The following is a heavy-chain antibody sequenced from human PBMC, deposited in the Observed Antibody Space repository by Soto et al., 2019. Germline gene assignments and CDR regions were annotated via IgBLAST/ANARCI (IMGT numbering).Heavy chain of an antibody. V-gene: IGHV2-5*02. J-gene: IGHJ4*02. Sequence: QITLKESGPTLVAPTQTLTLTCTLSGFSISTSGVGVGWIRQPPGKALEWLAVIYWDDDKRYSPSLRNRLTVSKDTSKNQVALAVTNMDPVDAATYYCAHRQLHSGNWDCGVLDYWGPGTLVTVSA. CDR1: GFSISTSGVG. D-gene: IGHD1-7*01. CDR3: AHRQLHSGNWDCGVLDY. CDR2: IYWDDDK.